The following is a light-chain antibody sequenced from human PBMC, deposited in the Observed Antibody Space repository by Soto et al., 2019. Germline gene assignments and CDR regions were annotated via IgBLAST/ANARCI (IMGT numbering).Light chain of an antibody. J-gene: IGLJ2*01. CDR1: SSDVGGYKY. CDR2: DVS. Sequence: QSVLTQPASVSGSPGQSITISCTGTSSDVGGYKYVSWYQHHPGKAPKVMIYDVSNRPSGVANRFSGSKSGNTASLTISGLPAEDEADYYCSSYSSSSTVVFGGGTKLTVL. CDR3: SSYSSSSTVV. V-gene: IGLV2-14*03.